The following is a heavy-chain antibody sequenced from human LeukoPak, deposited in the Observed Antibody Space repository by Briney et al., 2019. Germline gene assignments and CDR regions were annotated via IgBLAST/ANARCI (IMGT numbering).Heavy chain of an antibody. J-gene: IGHJ4*02. D-gene: IGHD2-15*01. CDR2: ISYDGSNK. V-gene: IGHV3-30*18. CDR3: AKEADSGDNYFDY. CDR1: GFTFSSYG. Sequence: GGSLRLSCAASGFTFSSYGMHWVRQAPGKGLEWVAVISYDGSNKYYADSVNGRFTISRDNSKNTLYLQMNSLRAEDTAVYYCAKEADSGDNYFDYWGQGTLVTVSS.